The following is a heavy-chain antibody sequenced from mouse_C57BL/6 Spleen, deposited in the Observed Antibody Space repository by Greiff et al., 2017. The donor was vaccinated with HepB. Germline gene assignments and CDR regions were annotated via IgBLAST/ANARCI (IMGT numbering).Heavy chain of an antibody. CDR1: GFNIKNTY. CDR2: IDPANGNT. Sequence: EVQLQQSVAELVRPGASVKLSCTASGFNIKNTYMHWVKQRPEQGLEWIGRIDPANGNTKYAPKFQGKATITADTSSNTAYLQLSSLTSADTAIYYCAFITTVVGGYFDVWGKGTTVTVSS. V-gene: IGHV14-3*01. J-gene: IGHJ1*03. CDR3: AFITTVVGGYFDV. D-gene: IGHD1-1*01.